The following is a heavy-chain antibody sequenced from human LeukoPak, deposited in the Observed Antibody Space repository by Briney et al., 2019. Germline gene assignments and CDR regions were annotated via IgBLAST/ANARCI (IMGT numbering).Heavy chain of an antibody. CDR1: GYSFTSYW. CDR3: ARGPADYYYYYYMDV. V-gene: IGHV5-51*01. J-gene: IGHJ6*03. Sequence: GESLKISCKGSGYSFTSYWIGWVRQMPGKGLEWMGIIYPGDSDTRYSPSFQGQVTISADKSISTAYLQWSSLKASDTAMYYCARGPADYYYYYYMDVWGKGTTVTVSS. CDR2: IYPGDSDT.